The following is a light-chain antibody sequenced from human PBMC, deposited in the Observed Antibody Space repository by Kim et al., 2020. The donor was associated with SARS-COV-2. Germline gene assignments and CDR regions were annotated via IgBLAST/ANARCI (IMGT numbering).Light chain of an antibody. J-gene: IGLJ3*02. CDR1: SNEVGNEG. CDR3: SAWDSSLSAWG. Sequence: RQTATLTCTGTSNEVGNEGATWLQQHRGHPRKLLSARNNNRPAGIAERFSASRSGDTAYLTITGLQPEDEADYYCSAWDSSLSAWGFGGGTQLTV. V-gene: IGLV10-54*01. CDR2: RNN.